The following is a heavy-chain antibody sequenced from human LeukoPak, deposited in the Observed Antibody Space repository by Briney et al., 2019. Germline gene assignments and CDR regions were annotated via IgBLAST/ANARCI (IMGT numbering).Heavy chain of an antibody. CDR1: GGSISSYY. V-gene: IGHV4-59*01. D-gene: IGHD6-13*01. Sequence: SETLSLTCTVSGGSISSYYWSWIRQPPGKGLEWIGYIYYSGSTNYNPSLKSRVTISVDTSKNQFSLKLSSVTAADTAVYYCARGYSSSSYFDNWGQGTLVAVSS. CDR3: ARGYSSSSYFDN. CDR2: IYYSGST. J-gene: IGHJ4*02.